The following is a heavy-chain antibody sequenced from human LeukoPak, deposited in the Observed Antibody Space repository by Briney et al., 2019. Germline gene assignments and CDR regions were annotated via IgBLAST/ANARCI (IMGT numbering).Heavy chain of an antibody. V-gene: IGHV1-69*06. CDR3: ARRRAGGSCQY. J-gene: IGHJ4*02. Sequence: SVKVSCKASGGTFSSYAISWVRQAPGQGLEWMGGIIPIFGTANYAQKFQGTVTITADKSTSTAYMELSSLRSEDTAVYYCARRRAGGSCQYWGQGTLVTVSS. CDR1: GGTFSSYA. D-gene: IGHD2-15*01. CDR2: IIPIFGTA.